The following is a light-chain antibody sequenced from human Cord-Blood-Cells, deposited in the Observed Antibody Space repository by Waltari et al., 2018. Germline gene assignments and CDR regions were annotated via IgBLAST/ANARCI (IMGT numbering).Light chain of an antibody. CDR1: QSVSSSY. Sequence: EIVLTQSPGTLSLSPGERATLSCRASQSVSSSYLAWYQQKPGQAPRLLIYGASSRATGIPYRVSGSGSGTDFTLTISRLEPEDFAVYYCQQYGSSPQYSFGQGTKLEIK. CDR3: QQYGSSPQYS. J-gene: IGKJ2*03. CDR2: GAS. V-gene: IGKV3-20*01.